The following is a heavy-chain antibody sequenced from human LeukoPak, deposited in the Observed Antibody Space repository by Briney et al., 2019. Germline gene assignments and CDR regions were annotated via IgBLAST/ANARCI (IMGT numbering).Heavy chain of an antibody. D-gene: IGHD3-3*01. CDR2: ISGNSAGT. CDR1: GFIFDNFA. V-gene: IGHV3-23*01. Sequence: GSLRLSCAASGFIFDNFAMSWVRQAPGKGLEWVSAISGNSAGTYYADSVKGRFTISRDNSKNTLYLQMNSLRAEDTAVYYCAKGYDFWSGGIDYWGQGTLVTASS. CDR3: AKGYDFWSGGIDY. J-gene: IGHJ4*02.